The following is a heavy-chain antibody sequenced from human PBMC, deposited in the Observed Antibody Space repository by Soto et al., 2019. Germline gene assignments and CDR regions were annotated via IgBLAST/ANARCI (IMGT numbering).Heavy chain of an antibody. CDR3: AKELKPYNSGWYFALS. J-gene: IGHJ4*02. CDR1: GGSISSHY. D-gene: IGHD6-19*01. CDR2: IYLSGNT. V-gene: IGHV4-4*07. Sequence: SETLSLTCTVSGGSISSHYWSWIRQPAGKGLEWIGRIYLSGNTKINPSLKNRVTMPVDASKNQFSLNLKSVTAADTAVYYCAKELKPYNSGWYFALSGGQGTLVTVS.